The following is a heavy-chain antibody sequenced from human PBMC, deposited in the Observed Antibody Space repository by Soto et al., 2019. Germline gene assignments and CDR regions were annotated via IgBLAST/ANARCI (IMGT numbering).Heavy chain of an antibody. V-gene: IGHV1-69*02. D-gene: IGHD2-2*01. Sequence: ASVKVSCKASGGTFSSYTISWVRQAPGQGLEWMGRIIPILGIANYAQKFQGRVTITADKSTSTAYMELSSLRSEDTAVYYCARGSRTKVVPAAVTTDYYYYYMDVWGKGTTVTVSS. CDR1: GGTFSSYT. CDR2: IIPILGIA. CDR3: ARGSRTKVVPAAVTTDYYYYYMDV. J-gene: IGHJ6*03.